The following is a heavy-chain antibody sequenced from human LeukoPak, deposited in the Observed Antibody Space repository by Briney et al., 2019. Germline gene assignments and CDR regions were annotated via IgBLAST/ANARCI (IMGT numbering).Heavy chain of an antibody. CDR2: IKEDGSEK. CDR1: GFTFSSYW. Sequence: GGSLRLSCAASGFTFSSYWMSWVRQAPGKGLEWVANIKEDGSEKHYVDSVKGRFTISRDNGKNSLYLQMNSLRAEDTAVYYCARTLAARHTSGYIDYWGQGTLVTVSS. V-gene: IGHV3-7*01. J-gene: IGHJ4*02. D-gene: IGHD3-22*01. CDR3: ARTLAARHTSGYIDY.